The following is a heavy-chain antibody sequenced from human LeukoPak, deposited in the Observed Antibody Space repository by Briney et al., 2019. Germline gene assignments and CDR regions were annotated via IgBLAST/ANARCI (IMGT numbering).Heavy chain of an antibody. CDR2: ISAYNGNT. D-gene: IGHD3-9*01. V-gene: IGHV1-18*01. Sequence: ASVKVSCKASGYTFTSYGISWVRQAPGQGLELMGWISAYNGNTNYAQKLQGRVTMTTDTSTSTAYMELRSLRSDDTAVYYCASRALRYFDWLPNFDYWGQGTLVTVSS. J-gene: IGHJ4*02. CDR1: GYTFTSYG. CDR3: ASRALRYFDWLPNFDY.